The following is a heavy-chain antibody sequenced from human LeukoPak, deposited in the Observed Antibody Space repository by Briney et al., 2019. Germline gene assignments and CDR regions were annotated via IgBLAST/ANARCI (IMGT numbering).Heavy chain of an antibody. V-gene: IGHV3-74*01. CDR3: AREDSYYYGSGSYPFDY. D-gene: IGHD3-10*01. CDR1: GFTFSSYW. J-gene: IGHJ4*02. Sequence: GGSLRLSCAASGFTFSSYWMHWVRQAPGKGLVWVARISSEGGTTNYADSVKGRFTISRDNAKNTLYLQMNSLRAEDTAVYYCAREDSYYYGSGSYPFDYWGQGTLVTVSS. CDR2: ISSEGGTT.